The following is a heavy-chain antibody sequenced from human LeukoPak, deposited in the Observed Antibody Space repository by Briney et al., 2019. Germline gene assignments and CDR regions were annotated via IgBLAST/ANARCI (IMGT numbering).Heavy chain of an antibody. J-gene: IGHJ4*02. CDR2: IYTSGST. V-gene: IGHV4-61*02. D-gene: IGHD5-12*01. CDR3: ARHVGRGYDSRVFDY. CDR1: GGSISSGSYY. Sequence: SETLSLTCTVSGGSISSGSYYWSWIRQPAGKGLEWIGRIYTSGSTNYNPSLKSRVTISVDTSKNQFSLKLSSVTAADTAVYYCARHVGRGYDSRVFDYWGQGTLVTVSS.